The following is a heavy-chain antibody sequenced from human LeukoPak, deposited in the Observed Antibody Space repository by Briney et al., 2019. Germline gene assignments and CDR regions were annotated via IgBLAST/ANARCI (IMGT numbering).Heavy chain of an antibody. J-gene: IGHJ4*02. CDR3: ARGTQTTRDFDY. CDR2: IRYDGSNK. D-gene: IGHD4-11*01. CDR1: GFTFSSYG. Sequence: GGSLRLSCAASGFTFSSYGMHWVRQAPGKGLEWLAFIRYDGSNKYYADSVKSRFTISRDNSKNTLFLQMNSLRAEDTAVYYCARGTQTTRDFDYWGQGTLVTVSS. V-gene: IGHV3-30*02.